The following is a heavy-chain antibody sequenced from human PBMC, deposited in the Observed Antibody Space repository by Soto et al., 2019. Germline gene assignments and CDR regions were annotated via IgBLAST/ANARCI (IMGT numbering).Heavy chain of an antibody. CDR3: AKRGRLDVRGDYLIDS. J-gene: IGHJ4*02. CDR1: GASFSSTHYY. CDR2: IYYSGST. Sequence: QLQLQESGPGLVKPSETLSLTCSISGASFSSTHYYWAWIRQAPGKGLEWIGTIYYSGSTSYNPSLKGRVTISVGTSKQQLSLTMTSVTAADTAVYFCAKRGRLDVRGDYLIDSWGQGTLVTVSS. D-gene: IGHD1-1*01. V-gene: IGHV4-39*01.